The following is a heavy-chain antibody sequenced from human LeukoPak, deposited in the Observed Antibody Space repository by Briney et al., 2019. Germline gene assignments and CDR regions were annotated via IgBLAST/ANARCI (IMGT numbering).Heavy chain of an antibody. J-gene: IGHJ6*03. CDR1: GYTFTSYA. CDR3: ARVVRERGYSYGNYYYYYYMDV. Sequence: ASVKVSCKASGYTFTSYAINWVRQATGQGLEWRGWMNLNRGNTGYAQKFQGIVTITRNTSISTGYMELNSLRSEDTAVYYCARVVRERGYSYGNYYYYYYMDVWGKGTTVTVSS. D-gene: IGHD5-18*01. CDR2: MNLNRGNT. V-gene: IGHV1-8*03.